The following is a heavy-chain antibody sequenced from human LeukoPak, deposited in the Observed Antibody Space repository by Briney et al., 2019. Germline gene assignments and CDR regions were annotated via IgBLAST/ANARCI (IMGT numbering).Heavy chain of an antibody. CDR3: AREAGTTAFDI. CDR2: ISAYNGNT. J-gene: IGHJ3*02. V-gene: IGHV1-18*01. D-gene: IGHD6-19*01. CDR1: GYTFTSYG. Sequence: GASVKVSCKASGYTFTSYGISWVRQAPGQGLEWMGWISAYNGNTNYAQKLQGRVTMTKDTSTSTAYMELSRLRSDDTAVYYCAREAGTTAFDIWGQGTMVTVSS.